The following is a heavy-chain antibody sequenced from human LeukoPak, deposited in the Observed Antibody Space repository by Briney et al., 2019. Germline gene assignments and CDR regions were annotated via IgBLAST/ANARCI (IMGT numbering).Heavy chain of an antibody. CDR1: GGSLSSFY. V-gene: IGHV4-59*08. CDR3: ARRFPWFDP. J-gene: IGHJ5*02. Sequence: PSETLSLTCTVSGGSLSSFYWSWIRQPPGKGLEWIGYIYYSGSTNYNPSLKSRVTISVDTSKSQFSLKLSSVTAADTAVYYCARRFPWFDPWGQGTLVTVSS. CDR2: IYYSGST.